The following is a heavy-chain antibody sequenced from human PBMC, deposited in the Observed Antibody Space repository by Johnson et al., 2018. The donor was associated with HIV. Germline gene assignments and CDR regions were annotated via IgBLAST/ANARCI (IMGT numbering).Heavy chain of an antibody. Sequence: EVQLVESGGGLVQPGRSLRLSCAASGFTFDDYAMHWVRQAPGKGLEWVSGISWNSGSIGYADSVKGRFTISRDNAKNSLYLQMNSLRAEDTALYYCAKEAKQHDAFDIWGQGTMVPSLQ. V-gene: IGHV3-9*01. J-gene: IGHJ3*02. CDR1: GFTFDDYA. CDR3: AKEAKQHDAFDI. D-gene: IGHD6-13*01. CDR2: ISWNSGSI.